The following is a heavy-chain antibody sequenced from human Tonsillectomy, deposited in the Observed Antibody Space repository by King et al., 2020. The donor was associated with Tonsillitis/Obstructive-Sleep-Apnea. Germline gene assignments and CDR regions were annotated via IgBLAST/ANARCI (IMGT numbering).Heavy chain of an antibody. V-gene: IGHV4-4*02. J-gene: IGHJ6*03. D-gene: IGHD6-25*01. CDR1: GVSIRISNW. CDR2: IYHTGTT. CDR3: ASHADYNYYYYMDV. Sequence: PLQESGPGLVKPSGTLSLTCAVSGVSIRISNWWSWVRQSPGKGLEWIGKIYHTGTTNYTPSLKSRVTISVDKSKNQFYLKLSSVTAADTAVYYCASHADYNYYYYMDVWGKGTTVTVSS.